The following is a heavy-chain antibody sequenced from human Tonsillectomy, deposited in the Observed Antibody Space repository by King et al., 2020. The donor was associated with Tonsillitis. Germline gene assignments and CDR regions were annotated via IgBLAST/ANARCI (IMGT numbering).Heavy chain of an antibody. V-gene: IGHV3-33*08. CDR3: ARGGLRGYSYGPHYYNYMDV. CDR1: VFTFNNHG. Sequence: VQLVESGGGVVQPGRSLRLSCAASVFTFNNHGMHCVRHALGKGLEVVSVIWSDGSNKYYADFVMGRLTISRDNSMDMWYLQMNSLRAEDTAVYYCARGGLRGYSYGPHYYNYMDVWGKGTTVTVSS. D-gene: IGHD5-18*01. CDR2: IWSDGSNK. J-gene: IGHJ6*03.